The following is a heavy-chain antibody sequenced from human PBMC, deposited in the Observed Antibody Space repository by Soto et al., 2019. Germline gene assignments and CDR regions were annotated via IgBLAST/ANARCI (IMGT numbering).Heavy chain of an antibody. CDR2: VNPKSGGT. V-gene: IGHV1-2*04. J-gene: IGHJ6*02. D-gene: IGHD2-8*01. CDR3: ARGHSTDCSNGVCSFFYNHEMDV. CDR1: GYSFTDYH. Sequence: ASVKVSFKASGYSFTDYHIHWVRQAPGQGLEWLGRVNPKSGGTSTAQKFQGWVTMTRDRSISTVYMELTRLRSDDTAVYFCARGHSTDCSNGVCSFFYNHEMDVWGQGTTVTVSS.